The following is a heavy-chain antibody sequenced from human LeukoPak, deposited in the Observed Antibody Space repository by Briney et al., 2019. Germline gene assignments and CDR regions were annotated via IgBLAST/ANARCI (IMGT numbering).Heavy chain of an antibody. J-gene: IGHJ3*02. CDR2: IKQDGSEK. V-gene: IGHV3-7*05. Sequence: PGGSLRLSCAASGFTFSSYWMSWVRQAPGKGLEWVANIKQDGSEKYYVDSVKGRFTISRDNAKNSLYLQMDSLRAEDTAVYYCARVHIVVVTAHVGGAFDIWGQGTMVTVSS. D-gene: IGHD2-21*02. CDR1: GFTFSSYW. CDR3: ARVHIVVVTAHVGGAFDI.